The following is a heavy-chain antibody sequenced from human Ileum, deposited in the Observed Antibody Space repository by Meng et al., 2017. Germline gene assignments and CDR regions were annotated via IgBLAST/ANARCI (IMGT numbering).Heavy chain of an antibody. Sequence: SETLSLTCTVSGGSISSGYWSWLRQPPGKGLEWIGYIYYTGKTNYNPSLKSRVAISVDTSKNQFSLKLNSVTAADTAVYYCARGAGWYPHWGQGTLVTVSS. CDR1: GGSISSGY. V-gene: IGHV4-59*01. CDR3: ARGAGWYPH. D-gene: IGHD6-19*01. CDR2: IYYTGKT. J-gene: IGHJ4*02.